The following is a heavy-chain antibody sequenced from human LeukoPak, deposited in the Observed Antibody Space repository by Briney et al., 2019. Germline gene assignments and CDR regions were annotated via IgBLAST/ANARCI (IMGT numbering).Heavy chain of an antibody. D-gene: IGHD3-10*02. CDR3: AELGITMIGGV. CDR2: INWNGGST. Sequence: GGSLRLSCAASGFTFDDYGMSWVCQAPGKGLEWVSGINWNGGSTTYADSVKGRFTISRDNAKNSLYLQMNSLRAEDTAVYYCAELGITMIGGVWGKGTTVTISS. CDR1: GFTFDDYG. J-gene: IGHJ6*04. V-gene: IGHV3-20*04.